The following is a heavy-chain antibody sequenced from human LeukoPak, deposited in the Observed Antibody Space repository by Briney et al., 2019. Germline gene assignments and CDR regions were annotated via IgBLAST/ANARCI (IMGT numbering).Heavy chain of an antibody. CDR1: GFTFSSYA. CDR3: GKGGLALDNPDY. D-gene: IGHD1-1*01. CDR2: ISATGGST. J-gene: IGHJ4*02. Sequence: GGSLRLSCAASGFTFSSYAMSWVRQAPGKGLEWVSSISATGGSTYYADSVKGRFTISRDNSKNTLYLQMDSLGAEDTAVYYCGKGGLALDNPDYWGQGTLVSVSS. V-gene: IGHV3-23*01.